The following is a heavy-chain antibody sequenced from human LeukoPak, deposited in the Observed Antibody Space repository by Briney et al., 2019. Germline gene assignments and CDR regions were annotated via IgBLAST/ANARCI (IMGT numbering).Heavy chain of an antibody. CDR3: ARARRIAVADHHYYYYGMDV. CDR1: GGSVSSGSYY. CDR2: IYYSGST. J-gene: IGHJ6*02. Sequence: PSETLSLTCTVSGGSVSSGSYYWSWIRQPPGKGLEWIGYIYYSGSTNYNPSLKSRVTISVDTSKNQFSLKLSSVTAADTAVYYCARARRIAVADHHYYYYGMDVWGQGTTVTVSS. V-gene: IGHV4-61*01. D-gene: IGHD6-19*01.